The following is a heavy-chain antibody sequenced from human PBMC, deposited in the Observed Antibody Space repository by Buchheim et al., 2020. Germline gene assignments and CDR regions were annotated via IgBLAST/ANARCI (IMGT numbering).Heavy chain of an antibody. CDR1: GFIFSNCA. D-gene: IGHD2/OR15-2a*01. CDR3: AKDPSSTAFNPGDY. J-gene: IGHJ4*02. V-gene: IGHV3-23*01. CDR2: ISGGGST. Sequence: EVQLLESGGGLVQPGGSLRLSCVASGFIFSNCAMTWVRQAPGKGLEWVSSISGGGSTYYADSVKGRFTISRDNSRNTLNLQTNSLRVEDTAVYYCAKDPSSTAFNPGDYWGQGAL.